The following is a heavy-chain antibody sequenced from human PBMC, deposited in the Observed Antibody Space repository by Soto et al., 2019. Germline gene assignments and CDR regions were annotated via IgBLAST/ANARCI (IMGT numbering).Heavy chain of an antibody. V-gene: IGHV1-69*01. Sequence: QVQLVQSGAEVKKPGSSVKVSCKASGGTFSSYAISWVRQAPGQGLEGMGGIIPIFGTANYAQKFEGRVMITSEESTSTAYMQLSSLRCEDTAVYYCAAPETSSSSKYYFDYWGQGTLVTVSS. D-gene: IGHD6-13*01. CDR3: AAPETSSSSKYYFDY. J-gene: IGHJ4*02. CDR2: IIPIFGTA. CDR1: GGTFSSYA.